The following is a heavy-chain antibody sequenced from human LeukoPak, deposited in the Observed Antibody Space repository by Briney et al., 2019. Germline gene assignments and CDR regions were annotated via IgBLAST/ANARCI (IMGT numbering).Heavy chain of an antibody. CDR1: GFTFSSYA. V-gene: IGHV3-23*01. Sequence: GGSLRLSCAASGFTFSSYAMSWVRQAPGKGLVWVSAISGSGGYTYYADSVKGRFTISRDNSKNTLYLHMNSLRAEDTAVYYCAKHLPIAVAGYFDYWGQGTLVTVSS. CDR3: AKHLPIAVAGYFDY. D-gene: IGHD6-19*01. CDR2: ISGSGGYT. J-gene: IGHJ4*02.